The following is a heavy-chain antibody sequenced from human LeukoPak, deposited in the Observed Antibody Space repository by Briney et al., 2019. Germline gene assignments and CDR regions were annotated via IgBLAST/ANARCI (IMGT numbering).Heavy chain of an antibody. D-gene: IGHD6-19*01. CDR1: GFTFSNYA. CDR2: ISFDGGNK. Sequence: PGRSLRLSCAASGFTFSNYAMHWVRQAPGKGLDWVALISFDGGNKYYADSVKGRFTISRDNSKNTLDLQMNSLRAEDTAVFYCARDKQGSFIYWGQGTLVTVSS. V-gene: IGHV3-30-3*01. CDR3: ARDKQGSFIY. J-gene: IGHJ4*02.